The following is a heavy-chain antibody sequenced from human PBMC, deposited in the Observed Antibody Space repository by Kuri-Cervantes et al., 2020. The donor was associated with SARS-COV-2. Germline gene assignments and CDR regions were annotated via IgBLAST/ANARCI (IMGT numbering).Heavy chain of an antibody. Sequence: GGSLRLSCAASGFTFSSYGMHWVRQAPGKGLEWVAVIWYDGSNKYYEDSVKGRFTISRDNSKNTLYLQMNSLRAEDTAVYYCAAELVAAYGMDVWGQGTTVTVSS. CDR3: AAELVAAYGMDV. J-gene: IGHJ6*02. CDR1: GFTFSSYG. CDR2: IWYDGSNK. D-gene: IGHD1-7*01. V-gene: IGHV3-33*01.